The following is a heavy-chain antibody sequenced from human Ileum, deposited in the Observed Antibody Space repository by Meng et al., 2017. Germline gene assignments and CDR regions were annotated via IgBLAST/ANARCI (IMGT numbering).Heavy chain of an antibody. CDR1: GYTFTSYA. V-gene: IGHV7-4-1*02. D-gene: IGHD3-3*01. CDR3: ARVGLPLDFWSGYPPLYFDY. J-gene: IGHJ4*02. Sequence: QVRRLEFGLDLKKPGAPLKVSCKASGYTFTSYAMNWVRQAPGQGLEWMGWINTNTGNPTYAQGFTGRFVFSLDTSVSTAYLQISSLKAEDIAVYYCARVGLPLDFWSGYPPLYFDYWGQGTLVTVSS. CDR2: INTNTGNP.